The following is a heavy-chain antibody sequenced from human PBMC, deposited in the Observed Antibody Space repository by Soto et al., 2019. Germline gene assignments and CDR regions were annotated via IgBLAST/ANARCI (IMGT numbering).Heavy chain of an antibody. CDR2: IFHSGTT. V-gene: IGHV4-4*02. CDR1: GGSISSNYW. Sequence: QVQLQESGPGLVKPSGTLSLTCAVSGGSISSNYWWSWVRQPPGKGLEWIGEIFHSGTTNYNPSLKSRVTISMDKSDNQFSLKLNSVTAADMAVYYCARNPFDYWGQGTLVTVSS. CDR3: ARNPFDY. J-gene: IGHJ4*02.